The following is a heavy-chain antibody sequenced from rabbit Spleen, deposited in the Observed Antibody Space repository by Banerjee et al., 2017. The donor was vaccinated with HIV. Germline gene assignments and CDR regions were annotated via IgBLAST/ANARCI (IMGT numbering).Heavy chain of an antibody. CDR3: ARDLTNIIGWNFGW. CDR2: INGGDGST. D-gene: IGHD1-1*01. Sequence: QSLEESGGGLVQPEGSLTLTCTASGFTISSTYWMCWVRQAPGKGLEWIGCINGGDGSTYYASWAKGRFTISKTSSTTVTLQMTSLTAADTATYFCARDLTNIIGWNFGWWGPGTLVTVS. CDR1: GFTISSTYW. J-gene: IGHJ4*01. V-gene: IGHV1S40*01.